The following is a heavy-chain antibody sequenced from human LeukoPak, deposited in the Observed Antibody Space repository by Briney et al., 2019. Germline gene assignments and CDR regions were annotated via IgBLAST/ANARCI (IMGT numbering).Heavy chain of an antibody. J-gene: IGHJ5*02. Sequence: DPSETLSLTCAVYGGSFSGYYWSWIRQPPGKGLEWIGEINHSGSTNYNPSLKSRVTISVDTSKNQFSLKLSSVTAADTAVYYCAREYSSGWGDNWFDPWGQGTLVTVSS. D-gene: IGHD6-19*01. CDR3: AREYSSGWGDNWFDP. CDR1: GGSFSGYY. V-gene: IGHV4-34*01. CDR2: INHSGST.